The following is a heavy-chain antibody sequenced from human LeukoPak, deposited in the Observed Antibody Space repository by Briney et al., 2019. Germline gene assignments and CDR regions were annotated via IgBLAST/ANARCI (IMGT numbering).Heavy chain of an antibody. CDR2: ISWNSGSI. D-gene: IGHD3-3*01. CDR1: GFTFDDYA. CDR3: ARDDYYDLGGS. V-gene: IGHV3-9*01. Sequence: PGGSLRLSCAASGFTFDDYAMHWVRQAPGKGLEWVSGISWNSGSIGYADSVKDRFTISRDNAKNSLYLQMNSLRAEDTAVYYCARDDYYDLGGSWGQGTLVPVSS. J-gene: IGHJ5*02.